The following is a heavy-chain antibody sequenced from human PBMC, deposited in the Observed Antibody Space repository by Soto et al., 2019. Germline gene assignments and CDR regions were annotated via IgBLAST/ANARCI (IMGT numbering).Heavy chain of an antibody. CDR1: GYTFSNYA. Sequence: PGGSLRLSCAASGYTFSNYAMSWVRQAPGKGLEWVSGISSSADRAYYADSVKGRFTISRDHSRNTLSLQMHSLRADDTAMYYCAKDPNGDYVGDFEMLGQGTMVTVSS. CDR3: AKDPNGDYVGDFEM. D-gene: IGHD4-17*01. J-gene: IGHJ3*02. CDR2: ISSSADRA. V-gene: IGHV3-23*01.